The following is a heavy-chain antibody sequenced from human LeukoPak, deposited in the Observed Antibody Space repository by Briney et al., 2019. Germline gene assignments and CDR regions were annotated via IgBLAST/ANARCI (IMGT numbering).Heavy chain of an antibody. V-gene: IGHV3-30*03. CDR1: GFTFSSYG. CDR2: ISYDGSNK. J-gene: IGHJ6*03. Sequence: GGSLRLSCAASGFTFSSYGMHWVRQAPGKGLEWVAVISYDGSNKYYADSVKGRFTISRDNSKNTLYLQMNSLRAEDTAVYYCARDHEVTDPPYYYYYYMDVWGKGTTVTVSS. CDR3: ARDHEVTDPPYYYYYYMDV. D-gene: IGHD1-14*01.